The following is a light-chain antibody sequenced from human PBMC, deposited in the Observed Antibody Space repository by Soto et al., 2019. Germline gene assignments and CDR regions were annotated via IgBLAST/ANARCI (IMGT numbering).Light chain of an antibody. CDR1: QSITRY. J-gene: IGKJ3*01. V-gene: IGKV1-39*01. CDR3: QQSYSTPFT. Sequence: DIQMTQSPSSLSASVGDRVNITCRASQSITRYLTWDQQKPGKAPKLLMYDASSLQRGVRPRFSGRRAGTAFTLTISSLQTEDVATYYCQQSYSTPFTFGPGTTVDIK. CDR2: DAS.